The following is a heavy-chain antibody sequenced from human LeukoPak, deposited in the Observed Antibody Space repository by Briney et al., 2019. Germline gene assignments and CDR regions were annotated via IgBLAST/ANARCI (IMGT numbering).Heavy chain of an antibody. D-gene: IGHD3-22*01. Sequence: PGRSLRLSCAASGFTFSSYAMHWVRQAPGKGLERVAVISYDGSNKYYADSVKGRFTISRDNSKNTLYLQMNSLRAEDTAVYYCAREPRPATYSSGYSLVDIYYYYYYGMDVWGQGTTVTVSS. CDR1: GFTFSSYA. CDR3: AREPRPATYSSGYSLVDIYYYYYYGMDV. CDR2: ISYDGSNK. V-gene: IGHV3-30-3*01. J-gene: IGHJ6*02.